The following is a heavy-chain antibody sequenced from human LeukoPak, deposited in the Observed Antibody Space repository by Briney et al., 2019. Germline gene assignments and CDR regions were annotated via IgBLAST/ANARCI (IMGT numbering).Heavy chain of an antibody. Sequence: GGSLRLSCAASGFTFSNCAMSWVRQAPGKGLEWVSPISVVGGTTFYADSVKGRFTISRDNSKNTLFLQMNSLRAEDTAVYFCAKLNGPYGNSSRRYFDYWGQGTLVTVSS. CDR1: GFTFSNCA. V-gene: IGHV3-23*01. CDR3: AKLNGPYGNSSRRYFDY. CDR2: ISVVGGTT. J-gene: IGHJ4*02. D-gene: IGHD6-6*01.